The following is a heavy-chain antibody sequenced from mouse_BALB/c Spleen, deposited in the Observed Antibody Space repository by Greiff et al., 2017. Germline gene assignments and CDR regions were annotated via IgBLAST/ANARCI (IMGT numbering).Heavy chain of an antibody. V-gene: IGHV5-17*02. J-gene: IGHJ4*01. CDR1: GFTFSSFG. CDR3: ARAYAMDY. CDR2: ISSGSSTI. Sequence: EVKVEESGGGLVQPGGSRKLSCAASGFTFSSFGMHWVRQAPEKGLEWVAYISSGSSTIYYADTVKGRFTISRDNPNNTLFLQMTSLRSEDTAMYYCARAYAMDYWGQGTSVTVSA.